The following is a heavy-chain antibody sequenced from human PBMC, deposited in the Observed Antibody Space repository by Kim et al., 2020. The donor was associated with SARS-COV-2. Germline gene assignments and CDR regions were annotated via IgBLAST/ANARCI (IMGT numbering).Heavy chain of an antibody. Sequence: SETLSLTCTVSGGSISSGDYYWSWIRQPPGKGLEWIGYIYYSGSTYYNPSLKSRVTISVDTSKNQFSLKLSSVTAADTAVYYCARVPHYYDSSGYWGYYFDYWGQGTLLAVSS. CDR3: ARVPHYYDSSGYWGYYFDY. D-gene: IGHD3-22*01. CDR1: GGSISSGDYY. V-gene: IGHV4-30-4*01. J-gene: IGHJ4*02. CDR2: IYYSGST.